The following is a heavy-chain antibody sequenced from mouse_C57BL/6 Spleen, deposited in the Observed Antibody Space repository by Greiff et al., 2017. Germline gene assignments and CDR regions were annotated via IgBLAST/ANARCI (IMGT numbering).Heavy chain of an antibody. V-gene: IGHV2-2*01. Sequence: QVHVKQSGPGLVQPSQSLSITCTVSGFSLTSYGVHWVRQSPGKGLEWLGVIWSGGSTDYNAAFISRLSISKDNSKSQVFFKMNSLQADDTAIYYCARRALYYGSSFYAMDYWGQGTSVTVSS. CDR2: IWSGGST. J-gene: IGHJ4*01. D-gene: IGHD1-1*01. CDR1: GFSLTSYG. CDR3: ARRALYYGSSFYAMDY.